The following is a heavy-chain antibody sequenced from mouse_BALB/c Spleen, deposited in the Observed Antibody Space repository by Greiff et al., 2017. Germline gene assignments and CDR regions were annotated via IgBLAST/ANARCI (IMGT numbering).Heavy chain of an antibody. J-gene: IGHJ3*01. CDR2: ISSGSSTI. CDR1: GFTFSSFG. D-gene: IGHD1-2*01. V-gene: IGHV5-17*02. Sequence: EVMLVESGGGLVQPGGSRKLSCAASGFTFSSFGMHWVRQAPEKGLEWVAYISSGSSTIYYADTVKGRFTISRDNPKNTLFLQMTSLRSEDTAMYYCAREGLLRPFAYWGQGTLVTVSA. CDR3: AREGLLRPFAY.